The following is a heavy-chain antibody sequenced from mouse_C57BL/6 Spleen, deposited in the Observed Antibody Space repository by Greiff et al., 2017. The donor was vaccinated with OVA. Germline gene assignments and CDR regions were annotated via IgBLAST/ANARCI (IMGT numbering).Heavy chain of an antibody. CDR3: ARSYGSSVDV. V-gene: IGHV1-82*01. D-gene: IGHD1-1*01. CDR1: GYAFSSSW. CDR2: IYPGDGDT. J-gene: IGHJ1*03. Sequence: VQLQQSGPELVKPGASVKISCKASGYAFSSSWMNWVKQRPGKGLEWIGRIYPGDGDTNYNGKVKGKATLTADKSSSTAYMQLSSLTSEDSAVYFCARSYGSSVDVWGTGTTVTVSS.